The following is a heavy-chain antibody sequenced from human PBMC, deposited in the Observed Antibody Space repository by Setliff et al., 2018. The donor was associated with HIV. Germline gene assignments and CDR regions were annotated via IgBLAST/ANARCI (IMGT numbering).Heavy chain of an antibody. CDR2: ISGSGDST. Sequence: GGSLRLSCAASGFTLTTYSMNWVRQAPGKGLEWVSGISGSGDSTFYADSLKGRFTISRDNSKNTLYLQMNSLRAEDTAVYYCAKTLPTLYPPHDYYFAMDVWGQGTTVTVSS. V-gene: IGHV3-23*01. D-gene: IGHD2-15*01. J-gene: IGHJ6*02. CDR3: AKTLPTLYPPHDYYFAMDV. CDR1: GFTLTTYS.